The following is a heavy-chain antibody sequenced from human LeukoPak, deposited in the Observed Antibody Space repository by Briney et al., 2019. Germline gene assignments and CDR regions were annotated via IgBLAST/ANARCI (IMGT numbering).Heavy chain of an antibody. CDR2: ISSSSSYI. V-gene: IGHV3-21*01. CDR3: ARVGDYGDYAY. Sequence: GGSLRLSCAASGFTFSSYSMNWVRQAPGKGLEWVSSISSSSSYIYYADSVKGRFTISRDNAKNSLYLRMNSLRAEDTAVYYCARVGDYGDYAYWGQGTLVTVSS. D-gene: IGHD4-17*01. J-gene: IGHJ4*02. CDR1: GFTFSSYS.